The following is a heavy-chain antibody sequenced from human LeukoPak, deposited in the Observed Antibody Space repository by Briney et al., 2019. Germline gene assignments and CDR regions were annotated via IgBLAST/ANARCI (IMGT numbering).Heavy chain of an antibody. V-gene: IGHV5-51*01. Sequence: PGESLKIPCKASGYSFTSYWIGWVRQMPGKGLEWMGIIDPSDSETRYTPSFQGQVTISVDKSLTTADLQWNSLKASDTAMYYCARQTAMGRSGDYWGQGTLVTVSS. CDR1: GYSFTSYW. D-gene: IGHD5-18*01. CDR2: IDPSDSET. J-gene: IGHJ4*02. CDR3: ARQTAMGRSGDY.